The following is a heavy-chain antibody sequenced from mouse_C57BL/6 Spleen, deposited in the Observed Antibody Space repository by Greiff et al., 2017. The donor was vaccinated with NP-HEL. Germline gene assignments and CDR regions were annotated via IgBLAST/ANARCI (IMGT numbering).Heavy chain of an antibody. D-gene: IGHD3-2*02. CDR3: ARGHTQLRLGYAY. V-gene: IGHV1-50*01. Sequence: VQLQQSGAELVKPGASVKLSCKASGYTFTSYWMQWVKQRPGQGLEWIGEIDPSDSYTNYTQKVKGKATLTVDTSSSTSYMHLNSLIYEDSAVYCCARGHTQLRLGYAYWGQGTLVTVSA. CDR2: IDPSDSYT. CDR1: GYTFTSYW. J-gene: IGHJ3*01.